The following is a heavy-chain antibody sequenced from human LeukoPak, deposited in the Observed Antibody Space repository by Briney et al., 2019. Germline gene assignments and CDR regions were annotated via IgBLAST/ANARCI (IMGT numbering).Heavy chain of an antibody. D-gene: IGHD4-17*01. CDR2: ISSSSSYI. V-gene: IGHV3-21*04. J-gene: IGHJ4*02. CDR3: AKDGSVSTVTTFDY. Sequence: GGSLRLSCAASGFTFSSYSMNWVRQAPGKGLEWVSSISSSSSYIYYADSVKGRFTISRDNAKNSLYLQMNSLRAEDTAVYYCAKDGSVSTVTTFDYWGQGTLVTVSS. CDR1: GFTFSSYS.